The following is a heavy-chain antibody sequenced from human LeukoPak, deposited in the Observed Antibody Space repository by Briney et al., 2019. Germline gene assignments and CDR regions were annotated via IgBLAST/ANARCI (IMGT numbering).Heavy chain of an antibody. CDR3: ARDSRSVLRTYYCYYYGMDV. J-gene: IGHJ6*02. V-gene: IGHV3-64*01. CDR2: ISSNGGST. Sequence: GGSLRLSCAASGFTLSSYAMHWVRQAPGKGLEYVSAISSNGGSTYYANSVKGRFTISRDNSKNTLYLQMGSLRAEDMAVYYCARDSRSVLRTYYCYYYGMDVWGQGTTVTVSS. CDR1: GFTLSSYA. D-gene: IGHD6-25*01.